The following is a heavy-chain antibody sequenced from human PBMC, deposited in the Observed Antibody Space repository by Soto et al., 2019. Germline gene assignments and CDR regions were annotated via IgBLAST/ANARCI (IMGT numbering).Heavy chain of an antibody. CDR3: ARTSYFDY. V-gene: IGHV1-3*01. CDR2: ISSGNGNT. J-gene: IGHJ4*02. Sequence: ASVKVSCKDSGYTFPSNAMHWVRQAPGQRPEWMGWISSGNGNTKYSQKFQGRVTFTRDTSASTAYMELSGLRSEDRAVYYCARTSYFDYWGQGTLVTVSS. CDR1: GYTFPSNA.